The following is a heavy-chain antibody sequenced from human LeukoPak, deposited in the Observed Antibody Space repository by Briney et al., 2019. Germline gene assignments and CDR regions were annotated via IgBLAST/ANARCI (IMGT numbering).Heavy chain of an antibody. CDR3: ARVGADYYDSSGSFDY. CDR1: GYTFTSYG. Sequence: ASVKVSCKASGYTFTSYGISWVRQAPGQGLEWMGWISAYNGNTNYAQKLQGRVTMTTDTSTSTAYMELRSLRSDDTAVYYCARVGADYYDSSGSFDYWDQGTLVTVSS. D-gene: IGHD3-22*01. V-gene: IGHV1-18*01. J-gene: IGHJ4*02. CDR2: ISAYNGNT.